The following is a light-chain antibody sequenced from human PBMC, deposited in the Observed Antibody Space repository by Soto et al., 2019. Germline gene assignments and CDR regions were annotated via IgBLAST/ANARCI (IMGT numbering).Light chain of an antibody. Sequence: DIKMNHSPSSLSASVGDRVTITFRASQSISDWLAWYQQKPGKAPKLLIYDASTLESGVPSRFSGSGSGTEFTLTISSLQPDDFAAYYCQQYNTYSTFGQGTKVDI. J-gene: IGKJ1*01. CDR3: QQYNTYST. CDR2: DAS. CDR1: QSISDW. V-gene: IGKV1-5*01.